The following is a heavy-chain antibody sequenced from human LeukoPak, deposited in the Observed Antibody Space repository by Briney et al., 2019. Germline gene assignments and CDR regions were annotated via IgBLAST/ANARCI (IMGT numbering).Heavy chain of an antibody. CDR3: AKGAGTTFRFRTYSYFYHMDV. D-gene: IGHD1-7*01. CDR1: GFTFSTYA. V-gene: IGHV3-23*01. Sequence: PGGSLRLSCAASGFTFSTYAMGWVRQAPGKGLEWVSSISGSDDNTYYADSVKGRFTISRDNSKNTLYLQMNSLRAEDTAVYYCAKGAGTTFRFRTYSYFYHMDVWGKGTTVTVSS. CDR2: ISGSDDNT. J-gene: IGHJ6*03.